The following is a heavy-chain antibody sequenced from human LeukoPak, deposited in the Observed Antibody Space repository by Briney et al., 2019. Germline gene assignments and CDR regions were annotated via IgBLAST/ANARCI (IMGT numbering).Heavy chain of an antibody. CDR3: ARDGGYDSGVFAF. J-gene: IGHJ4*02. V-gene: IGHV4-4*07. Sequence: PSETLSLTCTVSGVSINIYYWSWLRQTPGKGLEWIGRSHGSGSTNYNPSLKNRVTISIDKSKNHFSLSLRSVTAADTALYFCARDGGYDSGVFAFCGQGSLVTAPS. CDR2: SHGSGST. D-gene: IGHD3-22*01. CDR1: GVSINIYY.